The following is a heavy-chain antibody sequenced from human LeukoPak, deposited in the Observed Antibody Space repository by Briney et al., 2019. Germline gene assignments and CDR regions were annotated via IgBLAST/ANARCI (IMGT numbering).Heavy chain of an antibody. CDR1: GGSTTSNYY. CDR3: VRSGGYCYGFTCHMEYFDL. Sequence: SETLSLTCTVSGGSTTSNYYWGWIRQSPGRGLEWIGSIYYSGSTYYNPSLKSRVTMSLDTSKNQFSLKLSSVIAADTAVYYCVRSGGYCYGFTCHMEYFDLWGRGTLVSVSS. V-gene: IGHV4-39*01. D-gene: IGHD5-18*01. J-gene: IGHJ2*01. CDR2: IYYSGST.